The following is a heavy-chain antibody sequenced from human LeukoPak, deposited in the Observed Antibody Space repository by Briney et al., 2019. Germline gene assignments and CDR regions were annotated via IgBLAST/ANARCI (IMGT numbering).Heavy chain of an antibody. D-gene: IGHD6-6*01. CDR3: ARVLIAARFFVRREYYFDY. Sequence: ASVKVSCKASGGTFSSYAISWVRQAPGQGLEWMGGIIPILGTANYAQKFQGRVTITADESTSTAYMELSSLRSEDTAVYYCARVLIAARFFVRREYYFDYWGQGTLVTVSS. J-gene: IGHJ4*02. CDR2: IIPILGTA. V-gene: IGHV1-69*13. CDR1: GGTFSSYA.